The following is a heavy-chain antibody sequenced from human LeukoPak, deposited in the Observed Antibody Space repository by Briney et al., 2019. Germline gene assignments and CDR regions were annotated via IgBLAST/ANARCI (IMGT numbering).Heavy chain of an antibody. J-gene: IGHJ4*02. CDR3: ARYYSYGYSLFDY. CDR1: GYTFTSYD. V-gene: IGHV1-8*01. D-gene: IGHD5-18*01. CDR2: MNPNSGNT. Sequence: ASVKVSCKASGYTFTSYDINWVRQATGQGLEWMGWMNPNSGNTGYAQKFQGRVTMTRNTSISTAYMELSSPRSEDTAVYYCARYYSYGYSLFDYWGQGTLVTVSS.